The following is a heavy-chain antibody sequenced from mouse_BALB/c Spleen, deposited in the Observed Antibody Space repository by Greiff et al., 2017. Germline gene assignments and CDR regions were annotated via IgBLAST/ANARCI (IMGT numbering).Heavy chain of an antibody. Sequence: DVKLQESGGGLVQPGGSLKLSCAASGFDFSRYWMSWVRQAPGKGLEWIGEINPDSSTINYTPSLKDKFIISRDNTKNTLYLQMSKVRSEDAALYYCARHGSSYEFAYWGQGTLVTVSA. V-gene: IGHV4-1*02. J-gene: IGHJ3*01. CDR3: ARHGSSYEFAY. CDR2: INPDSSTI. D-gene: IGHD1-1*01. CDR1: GFDFSRYW.